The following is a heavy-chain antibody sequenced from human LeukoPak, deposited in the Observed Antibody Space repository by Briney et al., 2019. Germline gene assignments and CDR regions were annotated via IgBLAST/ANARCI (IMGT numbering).Heavy chain of an antibody. CDR3: LGYCSSTSCSEHFQH. Sequence: SETLSLTCTVSGGSISSGDYYWSWIRQPPGKGLEWIGGIYYSGSTYYNPSLKSRVTISVDTSKNQFSLKLSSVTAADTAVYYCLGYCSSTSCSEHFQHWGQGTLVTVSS. CDR1: GGSISSGDYY. V-gene: IGHV4-39*01. CDR2: IYYSGST. J-gene: IGHJ1*01. D-gene: IGHD2-2*01.